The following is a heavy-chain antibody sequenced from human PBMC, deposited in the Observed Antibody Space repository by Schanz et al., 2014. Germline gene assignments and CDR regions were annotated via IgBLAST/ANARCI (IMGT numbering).Heavy chain of an antibody. J-gene: IGHJ4*02. V-gene: IGHV3-30*02. CDR2: IRYDASNE. Sequence: QAQLVESGGGVVQPGGSLRLSCAASRFAFSNCGMHWVRQAPGKGLEWVAFIRYDASNEYYADSVKGRFTISRDNAKNSVYLQMNSLRDEDTAVYYCARDAGYCRQTTCYSYYFDYWGQGTLVTVPS. CDR3: ARDAGYCRQTTCYSYYFDY. D-gene: IGHD2-2*01. CDR1: RFAFSNCG.